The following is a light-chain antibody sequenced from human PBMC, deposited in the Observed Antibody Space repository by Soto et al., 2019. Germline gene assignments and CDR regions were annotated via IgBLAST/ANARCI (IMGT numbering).Light chain of an antibody. CDR3: CSYAGSDFYV. CDR2: DVT. Sequence: QYALTEHRSVSGSPGQSVTISCTGTSSDVGGYNYVSWYQQHPGKAPKLMIYDVTKRPLGVPDRLSGSKSGNTASLIISGLQAEDEADYYCCSYAGSDFYVFGTGTKVTV. J-gene: IGLJ1*01. CDR1: SSDVGGYNY. V-gene: IGLV2-11*01.